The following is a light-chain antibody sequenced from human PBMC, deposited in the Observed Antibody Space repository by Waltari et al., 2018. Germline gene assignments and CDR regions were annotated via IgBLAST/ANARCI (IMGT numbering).Light chain of an antibody. J-gene: IGKJ4*01. CDR1: QSISSY. CDR2: AAS. CDR3: QQSYSTRVT. Sequence: DIQMTQSPSSLSASVGDRVTITCRASQSISSYLNWYQQKPGKAPKLRIYAASSLQSGVPSRFSGSGSVTDFTLTISSLQPEDFATYYCQQSYSTRVTFGGGTKVEIK. V-gene: IGKV1-39*01.